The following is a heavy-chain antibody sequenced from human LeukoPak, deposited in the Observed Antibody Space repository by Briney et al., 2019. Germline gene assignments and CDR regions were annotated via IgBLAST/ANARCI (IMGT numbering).Heavy chain of an antibody. CDR2: IYYSGST. D-gene: IGHD3-22*01. CDR3: ARSRFYYDSSSYYFPYYFDY. J-gene: IGHJ4*02. V-gene: IGHV4-59*01. Sequence: PSETLSLTCTVSGGSISSNSWSWIRQPPGKGLEWIGYIYYSGSTNYNPSLKSRVTTSVDTSKNQFSLKLSSVTAADTAVYYCARSRFYYDSSSYYFPYYFDYWGQGPLVTVPS. CDR1: GGSISSNS.